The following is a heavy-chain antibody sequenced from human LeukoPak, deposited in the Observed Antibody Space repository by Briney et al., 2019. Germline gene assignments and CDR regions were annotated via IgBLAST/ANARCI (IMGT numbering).Heavy chain of an antibody. D-gene: IGHD2-15*01. CDR2: IHHSGTT. J-gene: IGHJ6*02. CDR3: ARGCSGGSCYRYGMDV. CDR1: GYSIDSGYF. V-gene: IGHV4-38-2*02. Sequence: SETLSLTCIVSGYSIDSGYFWGWIRQPPGKGLEWIGNIHHSGTTYYNPSLKSRVTISVDTSKNQFSLKLSSVTAADTAVYYCARGCSGGSCYRYGMDVWGQGTTVTVSS.